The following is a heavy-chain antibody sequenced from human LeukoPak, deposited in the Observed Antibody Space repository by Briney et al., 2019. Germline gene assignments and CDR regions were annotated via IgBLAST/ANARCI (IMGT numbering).Heavy chain of an antibody. CDR1: GFTLSSFW. V-gene: IGHV3-7*01. CDR2: IKQDGNEK. D-gene: IGHD2-21*01. Sequence: GGSLRLSCAASGFTLSSFWMSWVRQAPGKGLEWVANIKQDGNEKYYADSVKGRFTISRDNAKNSLYLQMNSLRAEDTAVYYCATDTPSGGDYYLSAWGQGTLVTVSS. J-gene: IGHJ5*02. CDR3: ATDTPSGGDYYLSA.